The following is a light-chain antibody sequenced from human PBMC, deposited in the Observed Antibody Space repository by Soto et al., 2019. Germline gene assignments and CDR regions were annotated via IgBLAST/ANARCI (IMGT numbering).Light chain of an antibody. CDR1: QDVGTW. Sequence: DIQMTQSPPSVSASVGDRVTITCRASQDVGTWLAGYQKKPGKAPTLLIHGASSLQSGVPPRYSGSGYGTEFTLTISRLQTEDFATYYCLQQHNFTLTFGQGTKVDIK. V-gene: IGKV1-12*01. CDR2: GAS. CDR3: LQQHNFTLT. J-gene: IGKJ1*01.